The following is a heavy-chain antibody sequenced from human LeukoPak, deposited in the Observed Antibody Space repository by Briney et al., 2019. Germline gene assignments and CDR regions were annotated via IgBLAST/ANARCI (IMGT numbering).Heavy chain of an antibody. CDR3: ARHFWSGYICGFDI. J-gene: IGHJ3*02. Sequence: PGGSLRLSCAASGFTFSSYGMSWVRQAPGKGLEWVSAISGSGGSTYYADSVKGRFTISRDNSKNTLYLQMNSLRAEDTAVYYCARHFWSGYICGFDIWGQGTMVTVSS. CDR1: GFTFSSYG. V-gene: IGHV3-23*01. CDR2: ISGSGGST. D-gene: IGHD3-3*02.